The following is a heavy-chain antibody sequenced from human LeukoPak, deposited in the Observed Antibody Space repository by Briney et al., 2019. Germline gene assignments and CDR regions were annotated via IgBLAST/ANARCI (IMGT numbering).Heavy chain of an antibody. Sequence: GGSLRLSCTASGFTLGSHDMHWVRQIPGQGLEGVAAVSSGFHAFFSDSVQGRFTVSREDARNSLYLQMNSLRAGDTAVYYCVREARGYYSTYFDYWGQGTLVTVSS. V-gene: IGHV3-13*01. D-gene: IGHD5-18*01. CDR2: VSSGFHA. J-gene: IGHJ4*02. CDR3: VREARGYYSTYFDY. CDR1: GFTLGSHD.